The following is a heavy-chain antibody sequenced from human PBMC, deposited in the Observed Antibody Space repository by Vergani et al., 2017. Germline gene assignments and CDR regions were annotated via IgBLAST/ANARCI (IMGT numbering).Heavy chain of an antibody. Sequence: QVQLQQWGAGLLKPSETLSLTCAVYGGSVSSGSYYWSWIRQPAGKGLEWIGSIYHSGSTYYHPSLKSRVTISVDTSKNQFSLKLSSVTAADTAVYYCAGTTVTTRGPNAFDIWGQGTMVTVSS. D-gene: IGHD4-17*01. CDR1: GGSVSSGSYY. J-gene: IGHJ3*02. CDR3: AGTTVTTRGPNAFDI. V-gene: IGHV4-61*10. CDR2: IYHSGST.